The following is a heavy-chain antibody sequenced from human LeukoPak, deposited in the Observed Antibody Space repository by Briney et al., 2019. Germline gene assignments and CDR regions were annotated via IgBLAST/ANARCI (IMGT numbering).Heavy chain of an antibody. CDR3: ASGLWFGELFSDY. Sequence: ASVKVSCKASGYTFTSYDINWVRQAPGQGLEWMGWMNPNSGNTGYAQKFQGRVTMTRNTSISTAYMELSSLRSEDTAVYYCASGLWFGELFSDYWGQGTLVTVSS. V-gene: IGHV1-8*01. CDR1: GYTFTSYD. D-gene: IGHD3-10*01. J-gene: IGHJ4*02. CDR2: MNPNSGNT.